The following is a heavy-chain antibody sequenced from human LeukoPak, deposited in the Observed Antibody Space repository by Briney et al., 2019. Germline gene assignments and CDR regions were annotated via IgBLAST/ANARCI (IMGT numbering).Heavy chain of an antibody. J-gene: IGHJ5*02. CDR3: ARAAYCSSTSCFNWFDP. CDR1: GGSISSYY. V-gene: IGHV4-4*07. D-gene: IGHD2-2*01. Sequence: PSETLSLTCTVSGGSISSYYWSWLRQPAGKGLEWIVRIYTSGSTNINPSLTSRVTMSVDTSKNQFSLKLSSVTAADTAVYYCARAAYCSSTSCFNWFDPWGQGTLVTVSS. CDR2: IYTSGST.